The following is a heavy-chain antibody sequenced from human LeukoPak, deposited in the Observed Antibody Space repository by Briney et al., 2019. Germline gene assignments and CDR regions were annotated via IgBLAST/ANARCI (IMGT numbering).Heavy chain of an antibody. V-gene: IGHV1-46*01. D-gene: IGHD2-2*01. CDR3: ASSVVVPAAISYYYYMDV. J-gene: IGHJ6*03. CDR2: INPSGGST. CDR1: GYTFTSYY. Sequence: GASVKVSCKASGYTFTSYYMHWVRQAPGQGLEWMGIINPSGGSTSYAQKFQGRVTMTRDMSTSTVYMELSSLRSDDTAVYYCASSVVVPAAISYYYYMDVWGKGTTVTVSS.